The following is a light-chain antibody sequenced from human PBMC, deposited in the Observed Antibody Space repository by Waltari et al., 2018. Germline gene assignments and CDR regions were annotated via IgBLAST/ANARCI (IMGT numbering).Light chain of an antibody. V-gene: IGLV2-14*03. J-gene: IGLJ1*01. Sequence: QSALTQPASVSGSPGQSIIISCTGASNEVASSNSVSWYQQHPGMAPKLILYDVTNRPSGVSRRFSGSKSANTASLTISGLQVEDEADYYCCSFAANASYVFGSGTRVSVL. CDR1: SNEVASSNS. CDR3: CSFAANASYV. CDR2: DVT.